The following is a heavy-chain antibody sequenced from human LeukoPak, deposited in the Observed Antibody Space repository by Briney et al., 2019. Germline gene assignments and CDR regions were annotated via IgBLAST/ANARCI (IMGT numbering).Heavy chain of an antibody. J-gene: IGHJ4*02. D-gene: IGHD6-13*01. CDR3: AKGVFSSSWYYFDY. Sequence: GGSLRLSCAASGFTFDDYAMHWVRQAPGKGLEWVSGISWNSGSIGYADSVKGRFTISRDNAKNSLYLQMNSLRAEDTALYYCAKGVFSSSWYYFDYRGQGTLVTVSS. CDR1: GFTFDDYA. V-gene: IGHV3-9*01. CDR2: ISWNSGSI.